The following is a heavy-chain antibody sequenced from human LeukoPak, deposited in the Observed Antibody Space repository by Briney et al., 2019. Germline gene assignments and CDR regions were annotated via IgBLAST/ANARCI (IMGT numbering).Heavy chain of an antibody. D-gene: IGHD5-18*01. J-gene: IGHJ4*02. CDR2: ISWNSGSI. V-gene: IGHV3-9*01. Sequence: GGSLRLSCAASGFTFDDYAMHWVRQAPGKGLEWVSGISWNSGSIGYADSVKGRFTISRDNAKNSLYLQMNSLRAEDTALYYCAKDSSTAMVSSFDYWGQGTLVTVSS. CDR3: AKDSSTAMVSSFDY. CDR1: GFTFDDYA.